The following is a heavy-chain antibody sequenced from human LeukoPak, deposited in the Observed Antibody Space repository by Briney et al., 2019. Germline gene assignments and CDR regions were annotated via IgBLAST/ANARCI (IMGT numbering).Heavy chain of an antibody. J-gene: IGHJ6*02. Sequence: GGSLRLSCAASGFTFSSYAMHWVRQAPGKGLEWVAVISYDGSNKHYADSVKGRFTISRDNSKNTLYLQMNSLRAEDTAVYYCARANEAAPYGMDVWGQGTTVTVSS. CDR2: ISYDGSNK. V-gene: IGHV3-30*04. CDR1: GFTFSSYA. D-gene: IGHD1-1*01. CDR3: ARANEAAPYGMDV.